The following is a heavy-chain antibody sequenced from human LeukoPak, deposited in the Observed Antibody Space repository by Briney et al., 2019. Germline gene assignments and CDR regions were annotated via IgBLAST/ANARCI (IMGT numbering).Heavy chain of an antibody. CDR1: GGSISSYY. CDR3: ARRVGNDYELHFDY. J-gene: IGHJ4*02. D-gene: IGHD4-17*01. Sequence: SETLSLTCTVSGGSISSYYWNWIRQPPGKGLEWIGYIYHSGSTNYNPSLKSRVTMSVDMSKNQFSLNLSSVTAADTAVYYCARRVGNDYELHFDYWGQGTLVTVSS. CDR2: IYHSGST. V-gene: IGHV4-59*01.